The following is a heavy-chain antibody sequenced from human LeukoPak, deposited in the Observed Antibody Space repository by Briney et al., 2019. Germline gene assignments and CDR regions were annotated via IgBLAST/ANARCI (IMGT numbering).Heavy chain of an antibody. CDR2: IFYSGSP. CDR1: GGSISSYF. CDR3: ARVGHIVAAGTYDY. J-gene: IGHJ4*02. V-gene: IGHV4-59*08. Sequence: PSETLSLTCTVSGGSISSYFWSWIRQPPGKGLEWIANIFYSGSPSYNPSLKSRVTISFDTSKNQSSLKLSSVTAADTAVYYCARVGHIVAAGTYDYWGQGTLVTVSS. D-gene: IGHD6-13*01.